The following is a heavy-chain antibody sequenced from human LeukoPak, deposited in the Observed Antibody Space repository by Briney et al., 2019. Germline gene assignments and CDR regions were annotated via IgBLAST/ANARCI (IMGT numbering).Heavy chain of an antibody. Sequence: SQTLSLTCTVSGGSISSGDYYWSWIRQPPGKGLEWIGYIYYSGSSYYTPSLKSRVTMSVDTSKNQFSLRLSSVTAADTAVYYCARQIYGDLYYFDYWGQGTLVTVSS. CDR1: GGSISSGDYY. CDR3: ARQIYGDLYYFDY. CDR2: IYYSGSS. D-gene: IGHD4-17*01. V-gene: IGHV4-30-4*01. J-gene: IGHJ4*02.